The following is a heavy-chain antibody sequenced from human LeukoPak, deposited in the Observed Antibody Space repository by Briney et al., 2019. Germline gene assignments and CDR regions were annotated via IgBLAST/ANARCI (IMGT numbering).Heavy chain of an antibody. CDR3: ARKITMVRGVIRHYYYYMDV. Sequence: GGSLRLSCAASGFTFSSYWMSWVRQAPGKGLEWVANIKQDGSEKYYVDSVKGRFTISRDNAKNSLYLQMNSLRAEDTAVYYCARKITMVRGVIRHYYYYMDVWGKGTTVTISS. CDR1: GFTFSSYW. CDR2: IKQDGSEK. J-gene: IGHJ6*03. D-gene: IGHD3-10*01. V-gene: IGHV3-7*01.